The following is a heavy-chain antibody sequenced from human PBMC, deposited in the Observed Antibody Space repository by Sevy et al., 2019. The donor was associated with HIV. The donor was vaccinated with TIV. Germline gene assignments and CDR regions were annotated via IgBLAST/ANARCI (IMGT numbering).Heavy chain of an antibody. D-gene: IGHD6-13*01. Sequence: GGSLRLSCAASGFTFSKIGMHWVRQAPGKGLEWVAVISNDGSDKQYADAVKGRFTISRENSKDTLFLQMNSLRLEDSAVYYCVNSRGRFEGSSWLYYYYLMDVWGQGTTVTVSS. V-gene: IGHV3-30*18. CDR2: ISNDGSDK. CDR3: VNSRGRFEGSSWLYYYYLMDV. CDR1: GFTFSKIG. J-gene: IGHJ6*02.